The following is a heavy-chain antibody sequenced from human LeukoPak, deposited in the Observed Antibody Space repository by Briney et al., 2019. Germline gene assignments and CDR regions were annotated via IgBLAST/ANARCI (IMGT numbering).Heavy chain of an antibody. CDR2: ISSSSSTI. Sequence: PGGSLRLSCAASGFTFSSYSMNWVRQVPGKGLEWVSYISSSSSTIYYADSVKGRFTISRDNAKDSLYLQMNSLRAEDTAVYYCARKTGGSLDIWGHGTMVTVSS. CDR1: GFTFSSYS. D-gene: IGHD7-27*01. CDR3: ARKTGGSLDI. J-gene: IGHJ3*02. V-gene: IGHV3-48*01.